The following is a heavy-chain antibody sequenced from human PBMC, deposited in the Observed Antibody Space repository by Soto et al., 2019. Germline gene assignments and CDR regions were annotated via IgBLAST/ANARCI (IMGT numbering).Heavy chain of an antibody. V-gene: IGHV4-59*08. CDR2: IHYSGNT. J-gene: IGHJ4*02. CDR3: ASQSTGYPYYFNY. Sequence: SETLSLTCTVSGGSISSYYWSWIRQSPGKGLEWIGYIHYSGNTNYNPSLKSRVTISIDTSKNQFSLKLSSVTAADTAVYYCASQSTGYPYYFNYWGQGTLVTVSS. D-gene: IGHD3-22*01. CDR1: GGSISSYY.